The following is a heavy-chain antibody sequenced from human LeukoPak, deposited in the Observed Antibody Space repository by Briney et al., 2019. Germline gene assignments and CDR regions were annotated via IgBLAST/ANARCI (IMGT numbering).Heavy chain of an antibody. CDR2: ISGSGGNT. Sequence: GGSLRLSCAASGFTFSSYAMTWVREAPGKGLEWVSGISGSGGNTYYPDSVRGRFTISRDNSKNTLSLQMNSLRAEDTAVYYCAKEHYGSGMTTFDYWGQGTLVTVSS. CDR3: AKEHYGSGMTTFDY. V-gene: IGHV3-23*01. D-gene: IGHD3-10*01. J-gene: IGHJ4*02. CDR1: GFTFSSYA.